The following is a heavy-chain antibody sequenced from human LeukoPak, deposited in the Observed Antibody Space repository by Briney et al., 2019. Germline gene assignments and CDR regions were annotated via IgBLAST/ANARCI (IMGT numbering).Heavy chain of an antibody. CDR1: GDSVTSNSAA. J-gene: IGHJ5*02. CDR2: TYYRSKWYN. Sequence: SQTLSLTCVISGDSVTSNSAAWNWIRQSPSRGLEWLGRTYYRSKWYNDYAVSVKSRITINPDTSKNQFSLQLNSVTPEDTAVYYCARDRITMVRGVKSNWFDPWGQGTLVTVSS. CDR3: ARDRITMVRGVKSNWFDP. D-gene: IGHD3-10*01. V-gene: IGHV6-1*01.